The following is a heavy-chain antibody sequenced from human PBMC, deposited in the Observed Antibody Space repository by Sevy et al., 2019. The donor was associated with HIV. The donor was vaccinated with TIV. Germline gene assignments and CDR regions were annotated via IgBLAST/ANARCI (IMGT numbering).Heavy chain of an antibody. CDR2: ISGSGGST. CDR3: AKERDSSQPPPGYYFDY. Sequence: GGSLRLSCAASGFTFSKYGMCWVRQAPGKGLEWVSAISGSGGSTYYADSVKGRFTISRDNSKNTLYLQMNSLRAEDTAVYYCAKERDSSQPPPGYYFDYWGQGTLVTVSS. CDR1: GFTFSKYG. J-gene: IGHJ4*02. D-gene: IGHD3-22*01. V-gene: IGHV3-23*01.